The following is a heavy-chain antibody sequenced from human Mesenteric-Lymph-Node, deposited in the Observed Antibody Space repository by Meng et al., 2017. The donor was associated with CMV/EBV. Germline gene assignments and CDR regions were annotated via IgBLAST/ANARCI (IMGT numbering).Heavy chain of an antibody. CDR2: INPNSGGT. CDR3: ARDLGSPFHRSVVSVIN. D-gene: IGHD2-2*01. Sequence: ASVKVSCKASGYTFTGYYMHWVRQAPGQGLEWMGWINPNSGGTNYAQKFQGRVTMTRDTSTSTAYMELSSLRSEDTAVYYCARDLGSPFHRSVVSVINWGQGTLVTVSS. J-gene: IGHJ4*02. CDR1: GYTFTGYY. V-gene: IGHV1-2*02.